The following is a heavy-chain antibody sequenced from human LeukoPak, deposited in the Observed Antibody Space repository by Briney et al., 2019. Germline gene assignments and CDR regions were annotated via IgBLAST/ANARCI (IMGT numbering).Heavy chain of an antibody. J-gene: IGHJ2*01. CDR2: MYYSGST. V-gene: IGHV4-59*08. CDR3: ATSRDGGDNWYFDL. Sequence: SETLSLTCSVSTGSISSYHWSWIRQPPGKGLECIGYMYYSGSTTYNPSLQSQVTISVVTSKNQFSRKLSSVTAADTAVYYCATSRDGGDNWYFDLWGRGTLVTVSS. D-gene: IGHD2-21*01. CDR1: TGSISSYH.